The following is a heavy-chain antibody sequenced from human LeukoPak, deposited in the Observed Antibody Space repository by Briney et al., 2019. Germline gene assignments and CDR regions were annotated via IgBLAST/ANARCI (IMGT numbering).Heavy chain of an antibody. CDR1: GFTFSYYG. CDR2: IRYDESKK. Sequence: TGGSLRLSCAASGFTFSYYGMHWVRQAPGKGLEWVAFIRYDESKKFYGDSVKGRFTISRDNSKNTLYLQMNSLRTEDTAVYYCAKSHLPNAYSGTYYCHYWGQGTLVTVSS. D-gene: IGHD1-26*01. J-gene: IGHJ4*02. CDR3: AKSHLPNAYSGTYYCHY. V-gene: IGHV3-30*02.